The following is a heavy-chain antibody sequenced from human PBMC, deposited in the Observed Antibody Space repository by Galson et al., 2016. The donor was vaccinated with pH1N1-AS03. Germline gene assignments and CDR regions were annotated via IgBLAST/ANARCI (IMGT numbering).Heavy chain of an antibody. CDR1: GFTFSSYG. V-gene: IGHV3-30*18. CDR2: ISYDGSNK. CDR3: AKDPASGEVWDILGALNWFDP. J-gene: IGHJ5*02. Sequence: SLRLFCAASGFTFSSYGMHWVRQAPGKGLEWVAVISYDGSNKYYADSVKGRFTISRDNSKNTLYLQMNSLRAEDTAVYYCAKDPASGEVWDILGALNWFDPWGQGTLVTVSS. D-gene: IGHD1-26*01.